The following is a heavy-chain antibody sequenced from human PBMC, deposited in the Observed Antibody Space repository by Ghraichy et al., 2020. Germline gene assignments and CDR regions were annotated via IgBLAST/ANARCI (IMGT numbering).Heavy chain of an antibody. CDR3: AKTVEDIMRLYYFDY. V-gene: IGHV3-23*01. CDR1: GFTFSSYA. Sequence: GGSLRLSCAASGFTFSSYAMSWVRQAPGKGLEWVSAISGSGGSTYYADSVKGRFTISRDNSKNTLYLQMNSLRAEDTAVYYCAKTVEDIMRLYYFDYWGQGTLVTVSS. J-gene: IGHJ4*02. CDR2: ISGSGGST. D-gene: IGHD2-15*01.